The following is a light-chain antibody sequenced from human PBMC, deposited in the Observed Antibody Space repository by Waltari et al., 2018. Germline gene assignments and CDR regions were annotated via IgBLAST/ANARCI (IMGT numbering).Light chain of an antibody. V-gene: IGKV4-1*01. CDR1: QSLLSRSDSKNF. CDR3: QHYDSTPRT. CDR2: WAA. J-gene: IGKJ1*01. Sequence: DIVMTQSPDSLAVSLGERATINCKSSQSLLSRSDSKNFLALYQQKPGHSPKLLIHWAATRESGVPYRFSGGGSGTDFTLTISTLQGEDVEVYFCQHYDSTPRTFGEGTKVDIK.